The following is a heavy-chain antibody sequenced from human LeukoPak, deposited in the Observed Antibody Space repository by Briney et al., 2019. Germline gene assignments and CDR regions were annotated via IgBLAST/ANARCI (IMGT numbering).Heavy chain of an antibody. CDR1: GGSISSYS. Sequence: SETLSLTCTVSGGSISSYSWSWIRQPPGKGLEWIGYIYYSGTTNYNPSLRSRVTISVDTSKNQFSLKLSSVTAADTAVYYCAREEITSEYYFDYWGQGNLVTVSS. J-gene: IGHJ4*02. D-gene: IGHD2/OR15-2a*01. CDR2: IYYSGTT. CDR3: AREEITSEYYFDY. V-gene: IGHV4-59*01.